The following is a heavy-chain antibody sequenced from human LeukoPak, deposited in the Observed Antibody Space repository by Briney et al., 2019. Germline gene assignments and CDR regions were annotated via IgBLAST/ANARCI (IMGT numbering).Heavy chain of an antibody. J-gene: IGHJ5*01. CDR2: VYYSGSI. V-gene: IGHV4-39*01. Sequence: SETLSVTCTVSGGSITAGNHHSGWIRQPPGKGLEWIGSVYYSGSIFSDTSHKSRVTISGDTSKNQFSLSLSSVAAADTAVYYCARLNPGYVTAPHDSWGQGMLVTVSS. D-gene: IGHD3-16*01. CDR1: GGSITAGNHH. CDR3: ARLNPGYVTAPHDS.